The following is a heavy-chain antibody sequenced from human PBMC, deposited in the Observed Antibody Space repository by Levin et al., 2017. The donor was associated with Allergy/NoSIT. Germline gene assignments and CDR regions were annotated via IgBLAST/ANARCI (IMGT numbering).Heavy chain of an antibody. Sequence: GESLKISCQASGYTINSYWIAWVRQLPGKGLEWMAIIYPDDSDVRYNPSFEGQVIVSADKTIKTAYLQWSSLTASDSGIYYCARWGGLSRERGFDFWGQGTLVTVS. D-gene: IGHD1-1*01. CDR2: IYPDDSDV. V-gene: IGHV5-51*01. CDR1: GYTINSYW. CDR3: ARWGGLSRERGFDF. J-gene: IGHJ5*01.